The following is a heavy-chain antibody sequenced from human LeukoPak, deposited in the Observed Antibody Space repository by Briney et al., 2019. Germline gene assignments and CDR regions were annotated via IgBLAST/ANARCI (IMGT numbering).Heavy chain of an antibody. V-gene: IGHV3-48*01. D-gene: IGHD1-26*01. CDR3: ARTRRGGIQPTGAFDI. CDR1: GFTFSSYS. CDR2: ISSSSSTI. J-gene: IGHJ3*02. Sequence: GGSLRLSCAASGFTFSSYSMNWVRQAPGKGLEWVSYISSSSSTIYYADSVKGRFTISRDNSKNTLYLQMNSLRAEDTAVDYCARTRRGGIQPTGAFDIWGQGTMVTVSS.